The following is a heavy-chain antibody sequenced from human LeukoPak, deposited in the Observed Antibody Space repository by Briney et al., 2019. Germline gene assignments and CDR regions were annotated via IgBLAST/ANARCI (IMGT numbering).Heavy chain of an antibody. CDR3: ARGGWSDYIWGVLDY. CDR2: ISGGGNMI. Sequence: TGGSLRLSCSASGFTFSGYGMNWVRQSPGKGLEWVSYISGGGNMIYYADSVRGRFTISRDNAENSLFLQMNSLRAEDTAVYYCARGGWSDYIWGVLDYWGQGTLVTVSS. J-gene: IGHJ4*02. V-gene: IGHV3-48*03. CDR1: GFTFSGYG. D-gene: IGHD1-26*01.